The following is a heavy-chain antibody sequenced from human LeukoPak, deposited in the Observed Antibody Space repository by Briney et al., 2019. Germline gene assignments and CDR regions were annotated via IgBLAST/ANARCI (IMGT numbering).Heavy chain of an antibody. D-gene: IGHD5-24*01. CDR2: INNDGSST. V-gene: IGHV3-74*01. Sequence: GESLRLSCAASGFSFNRYWMHWVRQLPGKGPVWVSRINNDGSSTNYADSVRGRFTISRDNAKSMMYLQMNSLTVEDTAVYYCARGGDGSNYMFNYWGQGTLVTVSS. J-gene: IGHJ4*02. CDR3: ARGGDGSNYMFNY. CDR1: GFSFNRYW.